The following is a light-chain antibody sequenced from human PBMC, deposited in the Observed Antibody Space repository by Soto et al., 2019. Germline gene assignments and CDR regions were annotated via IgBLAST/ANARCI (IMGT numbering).Light chain of an antibody. CDR2: DAS. CDR1: QTISTW. J-gene: IGKJ5*01. V-gene: IGKV1-5*01. Sequence: DIQVTLSPPTLSASVGDRVTITCRASQTISTWMAWYQQKPGKAPKLLVYDASTLQSGVASRFSGSGSGTEFTLTISSLQSDDFATYYCQQYNSYSSTFGQETRLEIK. CDR3: QQYNSYSST.